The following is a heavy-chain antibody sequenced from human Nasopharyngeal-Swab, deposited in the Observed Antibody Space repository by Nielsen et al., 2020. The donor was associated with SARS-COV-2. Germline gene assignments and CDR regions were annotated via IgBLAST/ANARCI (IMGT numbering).Heavy chain of an antibody. CDR3: ARDWTRYSSSPQTWFDP. V-gene: IGHV3-33*01. J-gene: IGHJ5*02. Sequence: WIRQPPGKGLEWVAVIWYDGSNKYYADSVKGRFTISRDNSKNMLYLQMNSLRAEDTAVYYCARDWTRYSSSPQTWFDPWGQGTLVTVSS. D-gene: IGHD6-6*01. CDR2: IWYDGSNK.